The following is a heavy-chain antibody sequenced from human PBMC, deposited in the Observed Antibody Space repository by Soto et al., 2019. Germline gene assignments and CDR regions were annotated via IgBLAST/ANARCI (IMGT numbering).Heavy chain of an antibody. V-gene: IGHV6-1*01. CDR1: GDSVSSNSAA. CDR3: ARGACGGDCYRQNYYYYGMDV. D-gene: IGHD2-21*02. J-gene: IGHJ6*02. CDR2: TYYRSKWYN. Sequence: SQTLSLTCAISGDSVSSNSAAWNWIRQSPSRGLEWLGRTYYRSKWYNDYAVSVKSRITINPDTSKNQFPLQLNSVTPEDTAVYYCARGACGGDCYRQNYYYYGMDVWGQGTTVTVSS.